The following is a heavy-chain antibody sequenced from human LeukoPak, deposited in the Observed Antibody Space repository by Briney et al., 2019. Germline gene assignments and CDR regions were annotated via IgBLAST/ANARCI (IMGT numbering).Heavy chain of an antibody. CDR1: GFTFSSYS. V-gene: IGHV3-21*01. CDR3: ARDGPGGLCSSTSCYKGGDYYYYYMDV. D-gene: IGHD2-2*02. CDR2: ISSSSSYI. J-gene: IGHJ6*03. Sequence: GGSLRLSCAASGFTFSSYSMNWVRQAPGKGLEWVSSISSSSSYIYYADSVKGRFTISRDNAKNSLYLQMNSLRAEDTAVYYCARDGPGGLCSSTSCYKGGDYYYYYMDVWGKGTTVTVSS.